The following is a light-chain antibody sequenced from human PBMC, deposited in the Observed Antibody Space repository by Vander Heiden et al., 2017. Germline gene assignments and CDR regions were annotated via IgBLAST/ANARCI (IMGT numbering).Light chain of an antibody. V-gene: IGKV1-5*03. CDR2: KAS. J-gene: IGKJ2*01. Sequence: DIQMTQCHSTLSASVGDRLTITSRASQSISSWLAWYQQKPGKAPKLLIYKASILETGVPSRFSGSGSGTEFTLTISTLQPDDFATYYCQQYNSYSQTFGQGTKLEIK. CDR3: QQYNSYSQT. CDR1: QSISSW.